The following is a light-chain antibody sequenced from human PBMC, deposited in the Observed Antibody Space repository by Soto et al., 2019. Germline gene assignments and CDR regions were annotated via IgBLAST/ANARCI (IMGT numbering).Light chain of an antibody. V-gene: IGLV2-23*02. CDR1: SSDVGSYNL. J-gene: IGLJ2*01. CDR3: CSYAGSSTS. Sequence: QSVLTQPASVSGSPGQSITISCTGTSSDVGSYNLVSWYQQHPGKAPKLMIYEVSRRPSGVSNRFSGSKSGNTASLTISWLQAEDEADYYCCSYAGSSTSFGGGTKLTVL. CDR2: EVS.